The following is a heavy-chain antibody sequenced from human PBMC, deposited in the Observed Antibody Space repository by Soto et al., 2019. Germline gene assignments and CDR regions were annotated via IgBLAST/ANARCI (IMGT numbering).Heavy chain of an antibody. Sequence: PGGSLRLSCAASGFTFSSYAMSWVRQAPGKGLEWVSAISGSGGSTYYADSVKGRFTISRDNSKNTLYLQMNSLRAEDTAVYYYAMDEVSGLLPCFEDPEDYWGQGTLVTVSS. J-gene: IGHJ4*02. D-gene: IGHD3-10*01. CDR2: ISGSGGST. CDR3: AMDEVSGLLPCFEDPEDY. CDR1: GFTFSSYA. V-gene: IGHV3-23*01.